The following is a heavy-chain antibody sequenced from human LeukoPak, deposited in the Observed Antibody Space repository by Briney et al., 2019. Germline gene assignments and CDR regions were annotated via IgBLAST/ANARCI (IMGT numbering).Heavy chain of an antibody. D-gene: IGHD2-2*02. J-gene: IGHJ5*02. V-gene: IGHV1-8*03. CDR3: ARCRFGSTSCYRAFWFDP. Sequence: ASVKVSGKASGYTFTSYDINWVRQATGQGLEWMGWMSPNSGNTGYAQKFQGRVTITRNTSISTAYMELSSLRSEDTAVYYCARCRFGSTSCYRAFWFDPWGQGTLVTVSS. CDR2: MSPNSGNT. CDR1: GYTFTSYD.